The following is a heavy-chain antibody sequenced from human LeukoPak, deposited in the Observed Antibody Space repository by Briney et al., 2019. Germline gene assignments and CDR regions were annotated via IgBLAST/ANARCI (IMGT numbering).Heavy chain of an antibody. Sequence: GGSLRLSCGASGFTFCSYAIRWGRPAPGEGVEGVSAISGSGGSTYYADSVKGRFTISRDNSKNTLYLQMNSLRAEDTAVYYCAKDRRGGAPRDWGQGTLVTVSS. CDR2: ISGSGGST. CDR3: AKDRRGGAPRD. V-gene: IGHV3-23*01. J-gene: IGHJ4*02. CDR1: GFTFCSYA. D-gene: IGHD2-21*01.